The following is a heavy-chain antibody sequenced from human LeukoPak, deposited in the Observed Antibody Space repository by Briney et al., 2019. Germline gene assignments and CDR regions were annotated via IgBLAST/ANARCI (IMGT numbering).Heavy chain of an antibody. CDR2: IKYDGSEK. Sequence: PGGSLRLSCAASGFTFRSYSMSWVRQAPGKGLEWEAKIKYDGSEKYYVDSVKGRFTISRDNAENSLYLQMNSLGVDDTAVFYCARDAMTLFDYWGQGTLVTVSS. J-gene: IGHJ4*02. V-gene: IGHV3-7*01. CDR3: ARDAMTLFDY. CDR1: GFTFRSYS.